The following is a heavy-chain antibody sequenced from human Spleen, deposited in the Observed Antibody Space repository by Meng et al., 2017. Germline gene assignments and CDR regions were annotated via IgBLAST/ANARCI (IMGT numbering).Heavy chain of an antibody. J-gene: IGHJ4*02. Sequence: ASVKVSCKGSGYIFTDHYIHWVRQAPGQGLEWMGRIDPKSDNTHYAQKFQGRVTMTRDTSISTAYMELSGLRSDDTAVYYCARDEDISAAGYLLGDFWGQGTLVTVSS. CDR1: GYIFTDHY. V-gene: IGHV1-2*06. CDR3: ARDEDISAAGYLLGDF. D-gene: IGHD6-13*01. CDR2: IDPKSDNT.